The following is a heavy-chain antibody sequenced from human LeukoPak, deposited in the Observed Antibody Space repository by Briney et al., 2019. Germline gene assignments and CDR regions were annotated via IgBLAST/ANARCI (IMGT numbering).Heavy chain of an antibody. V-gene: IGHV3-30*18. CDR3: AKGPVRGYQTYFFDS. CDR2: ISYDGSNK. CDR1: GFTFSSYG. J-gene: IGHJ4*02. Sequence: GRSLRFSCAASGFTFSSYGMHWVRQAPGKGLEWVAVISYDGSNKYYADSVKGRFTISRDNSKNTVYLQMNSLRAEDTAVYYCAKGPVRGYQTYFFDSWGQGTLVTVSS. D-gene: IGHD3-22*01.